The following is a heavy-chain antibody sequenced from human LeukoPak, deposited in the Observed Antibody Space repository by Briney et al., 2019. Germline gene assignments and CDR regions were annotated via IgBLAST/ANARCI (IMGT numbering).Heavy chain of an antibody. CDR3: ARRAGGWFDY. V-gene: IGHV4-39*01. J-gene: IGHJ4*02. CDR2: IYYSGST. CDR1: GGSVSSSSYH. Sequence: SETLSLTCTVSGGSVSSSSYHWDWMRQPPGKGLEWIGSIYYSGSTYYNPSLKNRVTISVDTSKNQFSLKLSSVSAADTAVYYCARRAGGWFDYWGQGTLVTVSS. D-gene: IGHD2-15*01.